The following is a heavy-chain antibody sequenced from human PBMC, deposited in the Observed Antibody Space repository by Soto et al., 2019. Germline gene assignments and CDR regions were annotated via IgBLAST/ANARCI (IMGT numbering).Heavy chain of an antibody. D-gene: IGHD5-12*01. CDR2: IWYDGGNK. Sequence: GGSLRLSCAASGFIFSNYGMHWVRQAPGKGLEWVAVIWYDGGNKYYADSVKGRFTISRDNSKNTVYVQMNSLRAEDTAVYYCARSRGGYDFLDHWGQGTLVTVSS. CDR3: ARSRGGYDFLDH. J-gene: IGHJ4*02. V-gene: IGHV3-33*01. CDR1: GFIFSNYG.